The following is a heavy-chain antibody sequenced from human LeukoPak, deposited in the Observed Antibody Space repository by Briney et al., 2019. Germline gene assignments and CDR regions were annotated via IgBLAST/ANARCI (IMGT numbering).Heavy chain of an antibody. Sequence: SETLSLTCTVSGGSISSGGYYWSWIRQHPGKGLEWIGYIYYSGSTYYNPSLKSRVTISVDTSKNQFSLKLSSVTAADTAVYYCARGYYDFWSGYYTQGYNWFDPWGQGTLVTVSS. CDR1: GGSISSGGYY. CDR3: ARGYYDFWSGYYTQGYNWFDP. D-gene: IGHD3-3*01. CDR2: IYYSGST. V-gene: IGHV4-31*03. J-gene: IGHJ5*02.